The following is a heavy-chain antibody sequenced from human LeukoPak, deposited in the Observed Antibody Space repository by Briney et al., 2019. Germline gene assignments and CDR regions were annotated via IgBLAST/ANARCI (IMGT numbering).Heavy chain of an antibody. D-gene: IGHD3-22*01. CDR3: ARVRIVDDLDAFDI. CDR1: GGSISSYY. Sequence: SETLSLTCTVSGGSISSYYWSWIRQPPGKGLEWIGYIYYSGSTNYNPSLKSRVTISVDTSKNQFSLKLSSVTAADMAVYYCARVRIVDDLDAFDIWGQGTMVTVSS. V-gene: IGHV4-59*08. CDR2: IYYSGST. J-gene: IGHJ3*02.